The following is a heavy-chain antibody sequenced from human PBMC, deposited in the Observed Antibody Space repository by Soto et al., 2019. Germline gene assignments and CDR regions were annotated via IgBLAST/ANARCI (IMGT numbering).Heavy chain of an antibody. D-gene: IGHD2-2*01. CDR1: GYSFTSYG. Sequence: QVQLVQSAAEVKKPGASVKVSCKASGYSFTSYGISWVRRAPGQGLEWMGWVSPYNGHTQFAQRFQGRVTMTTDTSTKTAYMELRNLRSDDTDHYYCARDLTIVPATHPRLENYGMDGWGQGTTVIVSS. CDR2: VSPYNGHT. J-gene: IGHJ6*02. V-gene: IGHV1-18*01. CDR3: ARDLTIVPATHPRLENYGMDG.